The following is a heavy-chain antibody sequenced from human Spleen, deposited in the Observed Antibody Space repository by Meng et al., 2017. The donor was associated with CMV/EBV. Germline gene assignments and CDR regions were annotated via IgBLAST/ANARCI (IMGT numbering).Heavy chain of an antibody. D-gene: IGHD4-23*01. V-gene: IGHV3-30*02. CDR2: IRYDGSNK. J-gene: IGHJ4*02. Sequence: SGFTFSSHAIHWVRQAPGKGLEWVAFIRYDGSNKYYADSVKGRFTISRDNSKNTLYLQMNSLRAEDTAVYYCAKDRRRMTTVVPFDYWGQGTLVTVSS. CDR3: AKDRRRMTTVVPFDY. CDR1: GFTFSSHA.